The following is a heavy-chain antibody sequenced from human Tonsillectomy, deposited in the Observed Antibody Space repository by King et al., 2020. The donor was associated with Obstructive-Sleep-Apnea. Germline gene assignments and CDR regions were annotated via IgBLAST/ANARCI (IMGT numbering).Heavy chain of an antibody. V-gene: IGHV4-4*02. CDR3: ASFHDYGDYWYFDL. J-gene: IGHJ2*01. Sequence: QLQESGPGLVKPSGTLSLTCAVSGGSISSSNWWSWVRQPPGKGLAWIGEIYHSGSTNSNPPLKSRVTISVDKSKNQFSLKLSSVTAADTAVYYCASFHDYGDYWYFDLWGRGTLVTVSS. CDR1: GGSISSSNW. D-gene: IGHD4-17*01. CDR2: IYHSGST.